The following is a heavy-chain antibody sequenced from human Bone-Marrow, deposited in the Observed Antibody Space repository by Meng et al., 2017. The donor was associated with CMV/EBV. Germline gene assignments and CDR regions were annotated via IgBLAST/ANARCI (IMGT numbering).Heavy chain of an antibody. J-gene: IGHJ6*02. V-gene: IGHV1-18*01. CDR1: GYTFTSYG. CDR2: ISAYNGNT. CDR3: ASSTRPFYGMYV. Sequence: VTVSCKASGYTFTSYGIRWVRQAPGQGLEWMGWISAYNGNTNYAQKLQGRVTMTTDTSTSTAYMELRSLRSDDTGVYYCASSTRPFYGMYVRGQGTPVIVSS.